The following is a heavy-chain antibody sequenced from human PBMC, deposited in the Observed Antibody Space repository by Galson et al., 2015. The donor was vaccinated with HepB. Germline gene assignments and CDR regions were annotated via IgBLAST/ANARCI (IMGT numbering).Heavy chain of an antibody. D-gene: IGHD6-13*01. CDR3: ARSVAGPTYSSSWYGSGDYFDY. J-gene: IGHJ4*02. V-gene: IGHV3-21*01. Sequence: SLRLSCAASGFTFSSYSMNWVRQAPGKGLEWVSSISSSSSYIYYADSVKGRFTISRDNAKNSLYLQMNSLRAEDTAVYYCARSVAGPTYSSSWYGSGDYFDYWGQGTLVTVSS. CDR2: ISSSSSYI. CDR1: GFTFSSYS.